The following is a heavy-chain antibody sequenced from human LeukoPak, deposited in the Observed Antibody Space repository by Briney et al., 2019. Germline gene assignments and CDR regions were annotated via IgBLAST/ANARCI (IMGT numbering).Heavy chain of an antibody. Sequence: GGSLRLSCAASGLTFSSYWMNWVRQAPGKGLEWVSGISGSGGSTYYADSVKGRFTISRDNSKNTLYLQMNSLRAEDTAVYYCAKAWDIVATNGFDYWGQGTLVTVSS. J-gene: IGHJ4*02. CDR3: AKAWDIVATNGFDY. CDR1: GLTFSSYW. CDR2: ISGSGGST. V-gene: IGHV3-23*01. D-gene: IGHD5-12*01.